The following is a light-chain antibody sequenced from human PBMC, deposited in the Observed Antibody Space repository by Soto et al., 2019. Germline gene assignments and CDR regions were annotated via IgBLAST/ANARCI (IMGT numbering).Light chain of an antibody. CDR3: QQYGSSLD. Sequence: EIVLTQSPGTLSLSPGERATLSCRASQSVSSRRLAWYQQKPGQAPRFLIYGASTRPIGIPDRFSGSGSGTDFTLTISRLEPEDFALYYCQQYGSSLDFGLWTRLEIK. CDR2: GAS. V-gene: IGKV3-20*01. CDR1: QSVSSRR. J-gene: IGKJ5*01.